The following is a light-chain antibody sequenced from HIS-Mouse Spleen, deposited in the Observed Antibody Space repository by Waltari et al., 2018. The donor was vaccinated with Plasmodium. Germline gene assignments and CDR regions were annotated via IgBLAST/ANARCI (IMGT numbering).Light chain of an antibody. Sequence: SYVLTQPPSVSVAPGKTARITCGGNNIGSQSVHWYKQKPGQAPVLVVYADSDRPSGIPGRFSGSNSGNTATLTISRVEAGDEADYYCQVWDSSSDHRVFGGGTKLTVL. V-gene: IGLV3-21*03. J-gene: IGLJ3*02. CDR1: NIGSQS. CDR3: QVWDSSSDHRV. CDR2: ADS.